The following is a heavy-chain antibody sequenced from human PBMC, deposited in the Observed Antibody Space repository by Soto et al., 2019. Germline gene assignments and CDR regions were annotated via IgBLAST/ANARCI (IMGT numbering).Heavy chain of an antibody. D-gene: IGHD3-3*01. CDR1: GGSITNTSYY. V-gene: IGHV4-39*01. Sequence: QLQLQESGPGLVKPSETLSLTCTVSGGSITNTSYYWGWIRQPPGKGLEWMGSIYYSGTTYNNRSLKSRVPMSIDTSKNQYSLKLSSVTAADTAVYYCASDRLTKYGEGHLYYFDYWGQGALVTVSS. CDR2: IYYSGTT. CDR3: ASDRLTKYGEGHLYYFDY. J-gene: IGHJ4*02.